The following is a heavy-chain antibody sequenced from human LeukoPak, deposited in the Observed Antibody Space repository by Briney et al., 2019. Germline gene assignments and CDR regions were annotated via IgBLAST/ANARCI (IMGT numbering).Heavy chain of an antibody. Sequence: GGSLRLSCAASGFTFSSYVMHWVRQAPGKGLEWVAVISYDGSNKYYADSVKGRFTISRDNSKNTLYLQMNSLRAEDTAVYYCAKDSGYCSSTSCYGAYYYYGMDVWGQGTTVTVSS. J-gene: IGHJ6*02. D-gene: IGHD2-2*01. CDR1: GFTFSSYV. CDR3: AKDSGYCSSTSCYGAYYYYGMDV. V-gene: IGHV3-30*18. CDR2: ISYDGSNK.